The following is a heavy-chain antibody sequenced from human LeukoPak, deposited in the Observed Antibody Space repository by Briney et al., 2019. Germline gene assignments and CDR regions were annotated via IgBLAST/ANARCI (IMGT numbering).Heavy chain of an antibody. CDR1: GFTFSGSA. D-gene: IGHD6-19*01. J-gene: IGHJ4*02. Sequence: PGGSLRLSGAASGFTFSGSAMSWVRQAPGKGLEWVSAISGSGGSTYYADSVKGRFTISRDNSKNTLYLQMNSLRAEDTAVYYCAKDMYSSGWYGFDYWGQGTLVTVSS. V-gene: IGHV3-23*01. CDR3: AKDMYSSGWYGFDY. CDR2: ISGSGGST.